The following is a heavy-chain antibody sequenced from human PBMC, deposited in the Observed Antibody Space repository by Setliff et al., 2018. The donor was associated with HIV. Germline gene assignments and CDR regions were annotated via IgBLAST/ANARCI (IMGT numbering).Heavy chain of an antibody. J-gene: IGHJ4*02. V-gene: IGHV3-48*01. Sequence: GGSLRLSCAASGFTFSSYSMNWVRQAPGKGLEWVAYISSDSSPIYYADSVKGRFTISRDNAENSLYLQMNSLRAEDTAVYFCTDFDYWGQGTLVTVSS. CDR1: GFTFSSYS. CDR3: TDFDY. CDR2: ISSDSSPI.